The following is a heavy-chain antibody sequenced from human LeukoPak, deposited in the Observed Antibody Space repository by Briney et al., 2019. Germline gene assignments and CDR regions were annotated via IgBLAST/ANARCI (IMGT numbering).Heavy chain of an antibody. D-gene: IGHD3-16*02. Sequence: PGGSLRLSCAASGFTFSSYTMSWVRRAPGKGLEWVSAISGSGDYTFYADSVKGQFTISRDNSKNTLYLQMSSLRAEDTAVYYCAKASTSGGSYRLNYFDYWGQGTLVTVSS. V-gene: IGHV3-23*01. CDR2: ISGSGDYT. CDR1: GFTFSSYT. CDR3: AKASTSGGSYRLNYFDY. J-gene: IGHJ4*02.